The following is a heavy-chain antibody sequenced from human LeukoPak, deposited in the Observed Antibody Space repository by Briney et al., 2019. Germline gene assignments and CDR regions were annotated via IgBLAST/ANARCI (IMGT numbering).Heavy chain of an antibody. D-gene: IGHD2-21*01. CDR1: GFTFNSFA. CDR2: IVGNGGTT. Sequence: PGRSLRLSCVVSGFTFNSFAMSWVRQAPGKGLEWVSSIVGNGGTTYHADSVKGRFTISGDNSKNTLYLQMNSLRGEDTAVYYCAKDLNRGLPDYWGQGTLVTVSS. CDR3: AKDLNRGLPDY. V-gene: IGHV3-23*01. J-gene: IGHJ4*02.